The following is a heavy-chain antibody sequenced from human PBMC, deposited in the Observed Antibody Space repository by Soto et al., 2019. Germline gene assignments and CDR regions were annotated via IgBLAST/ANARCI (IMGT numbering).Heavy chain of an antibody. J-gene: IGHJ6*02. CDR1: GGSTSSSSYY. CDR2: IYYSGST. Sequence: SETLSLTCTVSGGSTSSSSYYWGWIRQPPGKGLEWIGSIYYSGSTCYNPSLKSRVTISVDTSKNQFSLKLSSVTAADTAVYYCARLPRGASYYYYYGMDVWGQGTTVT. CDR3: ARLPRGASYYYYYGMDV. D-gene: IGHD1-26*01. V-gene: IGHV4-39*01.